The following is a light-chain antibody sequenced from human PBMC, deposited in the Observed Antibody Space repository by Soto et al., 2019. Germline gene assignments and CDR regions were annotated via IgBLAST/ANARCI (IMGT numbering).Light chain of an antibody. V-gene: IGKV1-5*03. CDR3: QHYNSYTEA. Sequence: DIQMTQSPSTLSGSVGDRVTITCRASQTISSWVAWSQQKPGKAPKLLIYKASTLKSGVPSRFSGSGSGTEFTLTISSLQPDDVATYYCQHYNSYTEACGQGTKVDI. CDR2: KAS. CDR1: QTISSW. J-gene: IGKJ1*01.